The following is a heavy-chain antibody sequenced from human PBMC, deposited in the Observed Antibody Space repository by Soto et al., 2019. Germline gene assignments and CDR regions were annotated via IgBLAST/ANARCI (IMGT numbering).Heavy chain of an antibody. V-gene: IGHV3-64*01. J-gene: IGHJ4*02. CDR2: ISSNGGST. CDR3: ARDHYDISTFFDY. Sequence: PGGSLRLSCAASGFTFSSYAMHWVRQAPGKGLEYVSAISSNGGSTYYANSVKGRFTISRDNSKNTLYLQMGSLRAEDMAVYYCARDHYDISTFFDYWGQGTLVTVSS. CDR1: GFTFSSYA. D-gene: IGHD3-9*01.